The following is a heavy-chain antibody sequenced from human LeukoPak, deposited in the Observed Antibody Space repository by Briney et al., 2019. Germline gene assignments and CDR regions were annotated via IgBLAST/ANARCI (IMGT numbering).Heavy chain of an antibody. Sequence: GGSLRLSCAASGFTFSNYVMSWVRQAPGKGLEWVSSISSSSSYIYYADSVKGRFTISRDNAKNSLYLQMNSLRAEDTAVYYCARHVVAVGFDYWGQGTLVTVSS. J-gene: IGHJ4*02. CDR2: ISSSSSYI. CDR1: GFTFSNYV. V-gene: IGHV3-21*01. CDR3: ARHVVAVGFDY. D-gene: IGHD3-22*01.